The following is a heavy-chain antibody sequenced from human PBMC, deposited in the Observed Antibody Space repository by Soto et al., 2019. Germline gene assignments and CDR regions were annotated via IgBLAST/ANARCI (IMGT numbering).Heavy chain of an antibody. Sequence: PLETLSLTCAVSGYSISSGYYWGWIRQPPGKGLEWIGSIYHSGSTYYNPSLKSRVTISVDTSKNQFSLKLSSVTAADTAVYYCARDKWQWLVAYYFDYWGQGTLVTVSS. CDR3: ARDKWQWLVAYYFDY. D-gene: IGHD6-19*01. CDR1: GYSISSGYY. J-gene: IGHJ4*02. V-gene: IGHV4-38-2*02. CDR2: IYHSGST.